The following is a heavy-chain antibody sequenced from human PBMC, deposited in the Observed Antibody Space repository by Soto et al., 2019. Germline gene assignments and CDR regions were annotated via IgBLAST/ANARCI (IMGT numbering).Heavy chain of an antibody. CDR1: GFTFSHYW. D-gene: IGHD3-22*01. CDR3: ARDDYDSSGNNWFDP. CDR2: INQHGSEK. J-gene: IGHJ5*02. V-gene: IGHV3-7*01. Sequence: GGSLRLSCAASGFTFSHYWMSWVRQAPGKGLEWVANINQHGSEKNYVDSVKGRFTISRDNAKNSLSLQMSSLRAEDTAVYYCARDDYDSSGNNWFDPWGQGTLVTVSS.